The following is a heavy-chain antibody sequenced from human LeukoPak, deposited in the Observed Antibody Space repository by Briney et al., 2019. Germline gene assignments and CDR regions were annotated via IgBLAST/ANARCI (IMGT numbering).Heavy chain of an antibody. CDR1: GFTFSSYA. V-gene: IGHV3-23*01. CDR3: AGRGYSYGHDDY. J-gene: IGHJ4*02. CDR2: ISGSGGST. Sequence: PGGSLRLSCAASGFTFSSYAMSWVRQAPGEGLEWVSAISGSGGSTYYADSVKGRFTISRDNSKNPLYLQMNSLRAEDTAVYYCAGRGYSYGHDDYWGQGTLVTVSS. D-gene: IGHD5-18*01.